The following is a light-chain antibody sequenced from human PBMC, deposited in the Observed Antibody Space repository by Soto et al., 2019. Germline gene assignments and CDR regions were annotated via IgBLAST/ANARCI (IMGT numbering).Light chain of an antibody. J-gene: IGKJ2*03. CDR3: QHGYVAPYS. V-gene: IGKV1-39*01. Sequence: DIQMTQSPSSVSASIGDTVTITCRASQDINVYLNWYQQKSGEVPKLLTYSASTLHSGVPSRFTGSGSETDFTLTITSLQPEDFATYYCQHGYVAPYSFGQGTKVDIK. CDR1: QDINVY. CDR2: SAS.